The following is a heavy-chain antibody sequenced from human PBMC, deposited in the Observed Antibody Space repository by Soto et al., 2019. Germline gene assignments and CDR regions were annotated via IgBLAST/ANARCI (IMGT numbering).Heavy chain of an antibody. CDR2: INPNNGDT. V-gene: IGHV1-2*02. CDR1: VYTFSDYY. CDR3: AKVGRANWNFDH. J-gene: IGHJ4*02. D-gene: IGHD1-20*01. Sequence: ASVKVSCKASVYTFSDYYMHWVRQAPGQGLEWMGWINPNNGDTKYAQKFEGRVTMTSDTSTAYMELSRLRSDDTALYYCAKVGRANWNFDHWGQGTLVTVSS.